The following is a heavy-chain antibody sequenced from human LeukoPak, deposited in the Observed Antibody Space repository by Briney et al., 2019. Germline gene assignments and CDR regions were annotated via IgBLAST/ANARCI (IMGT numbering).Heavy chain of an antibody. Sequence: GRSLRLSCAASGFTFDDYAMHWVRQAPGKGLEWVSGISWNSGSIGYADSVKGRFTISRDNAKNSLYLQMNSRRAEDTALYYCAKDLQYYYDSSGYYGPSFDYWGQGTLVTVSS. D-gene: IGHD3-22*01. CDR2: ISWNSGSI. V-gene: IGHV3-9*01. J-gene: IGHJ4*02. CDR3: AKDLQYYYDSSGYYGPSFDY. CDR1: GFTFDDYA.